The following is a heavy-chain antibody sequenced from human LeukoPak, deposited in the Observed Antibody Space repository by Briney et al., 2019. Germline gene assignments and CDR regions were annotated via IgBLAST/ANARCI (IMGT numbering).Heavy chain of an antibody. CDR1: GYTFTSYD. CDR3: AKDGAAVLGFY. CDR2: MNPNSGNT. D-gene: IGHD2-15*01. J-gene: IGHJ4*02. Sequence: ASVKVSCKASGYTFTSYDINWVRQATGQGLEWMGWMNPNSGNTGYAQKFQGRVTITRNTSISTAYMELSSLRAEDTAVYYCAKDGAAVLGFYWGQGTLVTVSS. V-gene: IGHV1-8*03.